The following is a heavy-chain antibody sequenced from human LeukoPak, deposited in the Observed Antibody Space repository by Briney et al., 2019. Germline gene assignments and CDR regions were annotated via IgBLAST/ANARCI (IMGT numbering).Heavy chain of an antibody. Sequence: ASVKVSCKASGYTFTSYDINWVRQATGQGLEWMGWMNPNSGNTGYAQKFRGRVTMTRNTSISTAYMELSSLRSEDTAVYYCARGGPRGYQLLWVYYYYGMDVWGQGTTVTVSS. CDR2: MNPNSGNT. J-gene: IGHJ6*02. V-gene: IGHV1-8*01. D-gene: IGHD2-2*01. CDR3: ARGGPRGYQLLWVYYYYGMDV. CDR1: GYTFTSYD.